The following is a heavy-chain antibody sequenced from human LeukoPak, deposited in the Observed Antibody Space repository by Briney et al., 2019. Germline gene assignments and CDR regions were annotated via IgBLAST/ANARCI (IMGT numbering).Heavy chain of an antibody. D-gene: IGHD3-16*01. J-gene: IGHJ2*01. Sequence: GGSLRLSCAASGFTFDDYAVHWVRQAPGKGLEWVSGISWNSGSIGYADSVKGRFTISRDNAKNSLYLQMNSLRAEDTALYYCAVRNWYFDLWGRGTLVTVSS. CDR1: GFTFDDYA. CDR2: ISWNSGSI. V-gene: IGHV3-9*01. CDR3: AVRNWYFDL.